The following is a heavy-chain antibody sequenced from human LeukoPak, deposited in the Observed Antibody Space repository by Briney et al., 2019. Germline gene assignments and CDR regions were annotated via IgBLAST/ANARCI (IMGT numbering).Heavy chain of an antibody. D-gene: IGHD3-10*01. CDR2: INPGDSDT. CDR3: ARHASYYGSGSYYLDF. CDR1: GYSFTSYW. J-gene: IGHJ4*02. V-gene: IGHV5-51*01. Sequence: GESLKISCKGSGYSFTSYWIGWVRQVPPKGLEWMGFINPGDSDTRYSPSFQGQVTISVDTSISTAFLYWSSLKASDTAMYYCARHASYYGSGSYYLDFWGQGTLVTVSS.